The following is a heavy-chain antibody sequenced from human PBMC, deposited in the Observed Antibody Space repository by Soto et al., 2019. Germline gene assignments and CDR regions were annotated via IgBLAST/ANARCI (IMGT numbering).Heavy chain of an antibody. V-gene: IGHV3-48*02. D-gene: IGHD7-27*01. CDR1: GFTFSSYS. J-gene: IGHJ6*02. CDR3: VRGVPGDQTNFWYGMDV. CDR2: ISSSSNTI. Sequence: EVQLVESGGGLVQPGGSLRLSCAASGFTFSSYSRNWVRQAPGKGLQWISYISSSSNTIYYADSVKGRFTISRDYAKNSLYLQMNSQADADTAVSYCVRGVPGDQTNFWYGMDVWGQGTTVTVSS.